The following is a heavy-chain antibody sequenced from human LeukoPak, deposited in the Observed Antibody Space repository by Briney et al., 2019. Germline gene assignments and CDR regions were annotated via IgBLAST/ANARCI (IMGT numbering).Heavy chain of an antibody. D-gene: IGHD3-22*01. CDR1: GGTFSSYA. CDR2: IIPIFGTA. Sequence: ASVKVSCKASGGTFSSYAISWVRQAPGQGLEWMGGIIPIFGTANYAQKFQGRVTITADESTSTAYMELSSLRSEDTAVYYCARDRIHDSSPRYWYFDLWGRGTLVTVSS. V-gene: IGHV1-69*13. J-gene: IGHJ2*01. CDR3: ARDRIHDSSPRYWYFDL.